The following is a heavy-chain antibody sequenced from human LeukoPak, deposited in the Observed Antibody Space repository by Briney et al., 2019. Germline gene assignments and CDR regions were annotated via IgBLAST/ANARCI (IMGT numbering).Heavy chain of an antibody. CDR3: ARDRRRSTTVTTCVGY. CDR2: ISYDGSNK. D-gene: IGHD4-17*01. CDR1: GFTFSSYA. Sequence: PGPSLRLSCAASGFTFSSYAMDWVRHAPGKGLEWGAVISYDGSNKYYADSVKGRFTISGDNSKNTLYLQMSSLRAEDTAVYYCARDRRRSTTVTTCVGYWGQGTLVTVSS. J-gene: IGHJ4*02. V-gene: IGHV3-30*04.